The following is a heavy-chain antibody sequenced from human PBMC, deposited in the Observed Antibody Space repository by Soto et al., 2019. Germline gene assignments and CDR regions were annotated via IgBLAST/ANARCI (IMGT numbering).Heavy chain of an antibody. Sequence: QVQLVQSGAEVKKPGSSVKVSCKASGGTFSSYAISWVRQAPGQGLEWMGGIIPIFGTANYAQKFQGRVTITADESTSTAYMELSSLRSDDTAVYYCARLFYDSSGYCLDYWGQGTLVTVSS. CDR2: IIPIFGTA. J-gene: IGHJ4*02. V-gene: IGHV1-69*01. CDR3: ARLFYDSSGYCLDY. CDR1: GGTFSSYA. D-gene: IGHD3-22*01.